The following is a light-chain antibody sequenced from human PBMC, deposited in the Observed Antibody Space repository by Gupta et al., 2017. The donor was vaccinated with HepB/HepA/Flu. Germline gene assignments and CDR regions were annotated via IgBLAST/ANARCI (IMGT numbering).Light chain of an antibody. J-gene: IGKJ2*01. CDR2: DVS. CDR3: QQRRNLHT. CDR1: QSVSTF. Sequence: EIVLTQSPATLSLSPGQRAILSCRASQSVSTFLDWYQQKPGQAPRLLIYDVSNRATGIPARFSGSGYGKDFTLTSSRREHEDFAVYYVQQRRNLHTFGQGTXVEIK. V-gene: IGKV3-11*01.